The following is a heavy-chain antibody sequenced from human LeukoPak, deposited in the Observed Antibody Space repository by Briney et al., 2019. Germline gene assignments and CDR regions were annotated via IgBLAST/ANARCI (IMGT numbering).Heavy chain of an antibody. Sequence: PGGSLRLSCAASGFTFSSYGMHWVRQAPGKGLEWVAVISYDGSNKYYADSVKGRFTIPRDNSKNTLYLQMNSLRAEDTAVYYCAKDPGRYSSGWYSSYYYYGMDVWGQGTTVTVSS. CDR2: ISYDGSNK. D-gene: IGHD6-19*01. J-gene: IGHJ6*02. CDR1: GFTFSSYG. CDR3: AKDPGRYSSGWYSSYYYYGMDV. V-gene: IGHV3-30*18.